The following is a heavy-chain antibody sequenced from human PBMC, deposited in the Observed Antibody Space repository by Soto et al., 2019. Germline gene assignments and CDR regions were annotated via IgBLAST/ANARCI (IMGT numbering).Heavy chain of an antibody. V-gene: IGHV1-69*06. D-gene: IGHD3-22*01. CDR3: AKNFHDSSGYFDY. J-gene: IGHJ4*02. Sequence: ASVKVSCKASGGTFSSYAISWVRQAPGQGLEWMGGIIPIFGTANYAQKFQGRVTITADKSTSTAYMELSSLRSEDTAVYYCAKNFHDSSGYFDYWGQGTLVTVSS. CDR1: GGTFSSYA. CDR2: IIPIFGTA.